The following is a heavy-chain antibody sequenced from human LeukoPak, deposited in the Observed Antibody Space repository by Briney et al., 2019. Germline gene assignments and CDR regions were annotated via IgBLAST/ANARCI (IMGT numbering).Heavy chain of an antibody. CDR2: IYFSGST. V-gene: IGHV4-39*07. J-gene: IGHJ2*01. CDR1: GGSIISSSYY. CDR3: ARASSGYYYVSDWYFDL. Sequence: SETLSFTCTVSGGSIISSSYYWGWIRQPPGKGLEWIGAIYFSGSTYYNPSLKSRVTISVDTSKNQFSLKLSSVTAADTAVYYCARASSGYYYVSDWYFDLWGRGTLVTVSS. D-gene: IGHD3-22*01.